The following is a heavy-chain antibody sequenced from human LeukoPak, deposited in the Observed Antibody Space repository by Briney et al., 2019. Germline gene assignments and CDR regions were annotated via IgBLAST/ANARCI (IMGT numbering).Heavy chain of an antibody. V-gene: IGHV4-39*01. D-gene: IGHD3-22*01. CDR3: ARHYYDSSGYYLEGFDI. J-gene: IGHJ3*02. Sequence: SETLPLTCTVSGDSISSNSYYWGWIRQPPGKGLEWIGSIYYSGASYYNPSLKSRVIISVDTSKNQFSLKLSSVTAADTAVFYCARHYYDSSGYYLEGFDIWGQGTMVTVSS. CDR2: IYYSGAS. CDR1: GDSISSNSYY.